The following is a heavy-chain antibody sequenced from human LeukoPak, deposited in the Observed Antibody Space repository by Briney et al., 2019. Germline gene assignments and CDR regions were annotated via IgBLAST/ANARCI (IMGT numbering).Heavy chain of an antibody. CDR1: GFTFSSYS. J-gene: IGHJ4*02. V-gene: IGHV3-21*01. CDR2: ISSSSSDI. Sequence: GGSLRLSCAASGFTFSSYSMNWVRQAPGKGLKWVSSISSSSSDIYYADPVRGRFTIFRDNAKNSLYLQMNSLRAEDTAVYYCARDWCSGGSCYFPIDYWGQGTLVTVSS. CDR3: ARDWCSGGSCYFPIDY. D-gene: IGHD2-15*01.